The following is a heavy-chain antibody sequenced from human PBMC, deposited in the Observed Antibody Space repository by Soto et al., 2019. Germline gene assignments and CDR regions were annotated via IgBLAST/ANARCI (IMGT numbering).Heavy chain of an antibody. CDR1: GFSFSSYA. Sequence: EVQLLESGGGLVQPGGSLRLSCAASGFSFSSYAMGWVLQAPGKGLEWVSIISATDVATYYADSVKGHFINARDDSRRTLFLQMNSLRAEDTAVYHCVKDDYSGSSGQFDLWDQGTLVTVSS. CDR2: ISATDVAT. J-gene: IGHJ5*02. V-gene: IGHV3-23*01. D-gene: IGHD1-26*01. CDR3: VKDDYSGSSGQFDL.